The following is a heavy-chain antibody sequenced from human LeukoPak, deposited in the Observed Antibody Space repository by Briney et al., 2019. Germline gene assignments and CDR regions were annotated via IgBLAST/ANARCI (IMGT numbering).Heavy chain of an antibody. J-gene: IGHJ4*02. CDR3: ARKGTFGRSDY. CDR2: IITSTSYM. Sequence: TGGSLRLSCAASGSTFSNYAMNWVRQAPGKGLEWVSSIITSTSYMYYADSVKGRFTISRDNAKNSLYLQMNSLRAEDTAVYYCARKGTFGRSDYWGQGTLVTVSS. CDR1: GSTFSNYA. V-gene: IGHV3-21*01. D-gene: IGHD3-10*01.